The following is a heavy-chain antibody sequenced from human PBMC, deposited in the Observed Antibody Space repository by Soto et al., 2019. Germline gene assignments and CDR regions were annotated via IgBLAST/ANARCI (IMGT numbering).Heavy chain of an antibody. CDR3: ARPQTRLYSSGSRGAFDI. D-gene: IGHD6-19*01. CDR1: GYSFTSYW. Sequence: PGESLKISCKCSGYSFTSYWIGWVRQMPGKGLEWMGIIYPGDSDTRYSPSFQGQVTISADKSISTAYLQWSSLKASDTAMYYCARPQTRLYSSGSRGAFDIWGQGTMVTVSS. J-gene: IGHJ3*02. V-gene: IGHV5-51*01. CDR2: IYPGDSDT.